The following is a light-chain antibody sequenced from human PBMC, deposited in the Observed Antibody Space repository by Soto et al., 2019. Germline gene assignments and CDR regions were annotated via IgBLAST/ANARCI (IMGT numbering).Light chain of an antibody. J-gene: IGKJ4*01. CDR1: QDISNY. CDR3: QQYDNSRLT. V-gene: IGKV1-33*01. Sequence: DIQMTQSPSSLSASVGDRVTITCQASQDISNYLNWYQQKPGKAPKLLIYDASNLETGVPSRFSGSGSETDFTFTISSLQPEDIATYYCQQYDNSRLTFGGGTKVEIK. CDR2: DAS.